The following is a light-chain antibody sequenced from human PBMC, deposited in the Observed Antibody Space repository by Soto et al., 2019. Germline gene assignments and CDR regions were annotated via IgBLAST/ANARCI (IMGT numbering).Light chain of an antibody. CDR3: QTWVTGIQV. CDR1: SGHSSYA. V-gene: IGLV4-69*01. J-gene: IGLJ2*01. Sequence: QLVLTQSPSASASLGASVKLTCTLSSGHSSYAIAWHQQQPEKGPRYLMKLNSDGSHSKGEVIPDRFSGSSSGAERYLTISSLQSEDEADYYCQTWVTGIQVFGGGTKLTVL. CDR2: LNSDGSH.